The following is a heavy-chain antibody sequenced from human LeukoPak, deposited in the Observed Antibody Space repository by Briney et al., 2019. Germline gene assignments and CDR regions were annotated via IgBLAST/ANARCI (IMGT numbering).Heavy chain of an antibody. CDR3: AKEYGYDYNYFYSMDV. CDR2: TYGDGST. CDR1: GFTVSGNY. D-gene: IGHD1-1*01. Sequence: GGSLRLSCAASGFTVSGNYMTWVRQAPGKGLEWVSVTYGDGSTSYADSVKGRFTISRDNSKNTVYLQMNGLRAEDTAVYFCAKEYGYDYNYFYSMDVWGKGTTVTISS. V-gene: IGHV3-66*02. J-gene: IGHJ6*03.